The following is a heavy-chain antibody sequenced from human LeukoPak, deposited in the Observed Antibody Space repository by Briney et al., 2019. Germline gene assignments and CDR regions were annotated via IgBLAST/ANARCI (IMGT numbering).Heavy chain of an antibody. Sequence: SETLSLTCTVSGGSISSYYWSWIRQPPGKGLEYIGYIYYSGSTNYNPSLKSRVTISVDTSKNQFSLKLSSVTAADTAVYYCARGIVWFGQKFYMDVWGKGTTVTISS. J-gene: IGHJ6*03. D-gene: IGHD3-10*01. CDR3: ARGIVWFGQKFYMDV. V-gene: IGHV4-59*01. CDR1: GGSISSYY. CDR2: IYYSGST.